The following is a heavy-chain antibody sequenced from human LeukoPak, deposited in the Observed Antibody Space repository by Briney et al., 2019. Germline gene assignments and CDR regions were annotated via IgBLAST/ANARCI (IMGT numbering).Heavy chain of an antibody. D-gene: IGHD6-13*01. V-gene: IGHV3-23*01. CDR3: AKAILAAAGPYGMGV. CDR1: GFPFSSYA. CDR2: ISGSGGNT. Sequence: GALRLSCAASGFPFSSYAMSWVRQAPGKGLEWVSGISGSGGNTYYADSVKGRFTISRDNSKNTLSLQMNSLRAEDTAVYYCAKAILAAAGPYGMGVWGQGTTVTVSS. J-gene: IGHJ6*02.